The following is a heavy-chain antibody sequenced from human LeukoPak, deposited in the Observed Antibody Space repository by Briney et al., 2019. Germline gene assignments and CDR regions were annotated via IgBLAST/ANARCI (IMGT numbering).Heavy chain of an antibody. CDR1: GFTFGDYG. Sequence: GGSLRLSCSAFGFTFGDYGVGWVRQAPGKGLEWVSFIRSNDYGGTTQYAASVKGRFTISRDDSKNIAYLQMNSLKTEDTAVYYCTTDDYDSSGKKFDYWGQGTLVTVSS. V-gene: IGHV3-49*04. CDR2: IRSNDYGGTT. CDR3: TTDDYDSSGKKFDY. D-gene: IGHD3-22*01. J-gene: IGHJ4*02.